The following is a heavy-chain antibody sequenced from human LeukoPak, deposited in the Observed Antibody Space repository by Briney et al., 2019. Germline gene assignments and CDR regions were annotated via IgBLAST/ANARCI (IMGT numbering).Heavy chain of an antibody. CDR3: ARTSGYCSGGSCYSRRLWFDP. V-gene: IGHV4-59*01. J-gene: IGHJ5*02. CDR2: IYYSGST. CDR1: GGSISSYY. Sequence: SETLSLTCTVSGGSISSYYWSWIRQPPGKGLEWIGYIYYSGSTNYNPSLKSRVTISVDTSKNQFSLKLSSVTAADTAVYYCARTSGYCSGGSCYSRRLWFDPWGQGTLVTVSS. D-gene: IGHD2-15*01.